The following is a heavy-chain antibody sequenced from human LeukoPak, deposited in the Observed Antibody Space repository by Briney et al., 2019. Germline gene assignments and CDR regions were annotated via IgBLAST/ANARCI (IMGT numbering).Heavy chain of an antibody. Sequence: GGSLRLSCAASGFIFSSYAMSWVRQAPGKGLERVSAISSSGGSTYYADSVKGRFTISRDNSKNTLHLQMNSLRAEDTAVYYCAKGYCSGGSCYSGLFDYWGQGTLVTVSS. D-gene: IGHD2-15*01. CDR2: ISSSGGST. CDR1: GFIFSSYA. CDR3: AKGYCSGGSCYSGLFDY. V-gene: IGHV3-23*01. J-gene: IGHJ4*02.